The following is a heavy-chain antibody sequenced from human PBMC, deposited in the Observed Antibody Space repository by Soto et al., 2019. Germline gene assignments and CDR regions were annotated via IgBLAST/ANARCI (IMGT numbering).Heavy chain of an antibody. D-gene: IGHD2-2*01. CDR1: GFTFSSYG. Sequence: GGSLRLSCAASGFTFSSYGMHWVRQAPGKGLEWVAVISYDGSNKYYADSVKGRFTISRDNSKNTLYLQMNSLRAEDTAVYYCAKGKKYQLLKWFDPWGQGTLVTVSS. CDR2: ISYDGSNK. J-gene: IGHJ5*02. V-gene: IGHV3-30*18. CDR3: AKGKKYQLLKWFDP.